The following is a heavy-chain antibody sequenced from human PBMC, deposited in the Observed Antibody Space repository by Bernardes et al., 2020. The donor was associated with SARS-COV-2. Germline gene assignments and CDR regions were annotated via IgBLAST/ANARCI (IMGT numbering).Heavy chain of an antibody. CDR3: AVDYGDRYFDY. CDR2: ISSSSRFI. D-gene: IGHD4-17*01. J-gene: IGHJ4*02. Sequence: GSLRLSCATSGFTFNIYAMNWVRQAPGKGLEWLSSISSSSRFISYAESVKGRFTISRDNAKNSLYLQMNSLRADDGAIYYCAVDYGDRYFDYWGQGTLVTVSS. V-gene: IGHV3-21*01. CDR1: GFTFNIYA.